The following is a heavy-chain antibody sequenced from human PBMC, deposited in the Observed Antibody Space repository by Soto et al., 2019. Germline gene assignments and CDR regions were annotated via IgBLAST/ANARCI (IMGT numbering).Heavy chain of an antibody. Sequence: EVQLVESGGGLVQPGGSLRLSCAASGFTFSSYWMRWVRQAPGKGLEWVAKIKQDGREEYYVDSVKGRFTISRDNAKNSLYLQMDSLRAEDTAVYYCARDVIAVAAASGLDYWGQGTLVTVSS. V-gene: IGHV3-7*04. D-gene: IGHD6-19*01. CDR1: GFTFSSYW. J-gene: IGHJ4*02. CDR3: ARDVIAVAAASGLDY. CDR2: IKQDGREE.